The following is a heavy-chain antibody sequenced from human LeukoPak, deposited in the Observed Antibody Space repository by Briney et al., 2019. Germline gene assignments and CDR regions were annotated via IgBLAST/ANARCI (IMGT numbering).Heavy chain of an antibody. J-gene: IGHJ5*02. D-gene: IGHD6-13*01. V-gene: IGHV5-51*01. CDR2: IYPGYSDA. CDR3: VRFGLSSSLDH. CDR1: GYKLTNNW. Sequence: VESLKISCKISGYKLTNNWIGWVRQVPGKGLEWMGLIYPGYSDAKYSPSFQGQVTFSVDASISTAYLQLSGLRASDTAIYYCVRFGLSSSLDHWGQGTLVTVSS.